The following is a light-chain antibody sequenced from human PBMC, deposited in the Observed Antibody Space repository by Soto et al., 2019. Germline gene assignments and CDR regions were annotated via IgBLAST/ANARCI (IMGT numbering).Light chain of an antibody. V-gene: IGLV2-23*03. Sequence: QPVLTQPASVSGSPGQSITISCTGTSSDVGSYNLVSWYQQHPGKAPKLMIYEGSKRPSGVSNRFSGSKSGNTASLTISGLQAEDEADYYCCSYAGSSTFDVLFGGGTKLTVL. CDR1: SSDVGSYNL. CDR3: CSYAGSSTFDVL. CDR2: EGS. J-gene: IGLJ2*01.